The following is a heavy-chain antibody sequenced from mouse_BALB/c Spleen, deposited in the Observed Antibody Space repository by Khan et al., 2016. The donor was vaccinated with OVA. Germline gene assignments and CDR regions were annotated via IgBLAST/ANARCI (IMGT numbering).Heavy chain of an antibody. CDR1: GYSITSDYA. V-gene: IGHV3-2*02. D-gene: IGHD2-4*01. CDR2: INYSGNT. CDR3: ARKDYDDYDPFAY. J-gene: IGHJ3*01. Sequence: VQLVQSGPGLVKPSQSLSLTCTVTGYSITSDYAWYWIRQLPGNKMEWMGYINYSGNTRFNTYLKSRTSITRDTSTNPFFLQFNSVTTEDTATYDCARKDYDDYDPFAYWGQGTLVTVSA.